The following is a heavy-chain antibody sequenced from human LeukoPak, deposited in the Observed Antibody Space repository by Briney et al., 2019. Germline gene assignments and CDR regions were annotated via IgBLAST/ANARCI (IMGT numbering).Heavy chain of an antibody. CDR2: IKQDGSEK. D-gene: IGHD5-12*01. J-gene: IGHJ4*02. CDR1: GFIFKSHV. Sequence: GGSLRLSCAASGFIFKSHVMHWVRQAPGKGLEWVANIKQDGSEKYYVDSVKGRFTISRDNAKNSLYLQMNSLRAEDTAVYYCASLSGYDHDYWGQGTLVTVSS. V-gene: IGHV3-7*01. CDR3: ASLSGYDHDY.